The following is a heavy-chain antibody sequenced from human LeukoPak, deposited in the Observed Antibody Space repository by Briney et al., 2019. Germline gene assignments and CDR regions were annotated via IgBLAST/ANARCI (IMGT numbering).Heavy chain of an antibody. Sequence: ASVKVSCKASGYTFTSYDINWVRQATGQGLEWMGWMNPNSGNTGYAQKFQGRVTMTRNTSISTAYMELSSLRSGDTAVYYCARIGRWDYYGSGSYDYWGQGTLVTVSS. CDR2: MNPNSGNT. V-gene: IGHV1-8*01. D-gene: IGHD3-10*01. J-gene: IGHJ4*02. CDR1: GYTFTSYD. CDR3: ARIGRWDYYGSGSYDY.